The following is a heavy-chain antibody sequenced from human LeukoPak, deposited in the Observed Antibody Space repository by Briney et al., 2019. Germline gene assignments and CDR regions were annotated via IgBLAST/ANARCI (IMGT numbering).Heavy chain of an antibody. CDR3: AKAYGDYYYYYYYGMDV. CDR2: INPNSGGT. V-gene: IGHV1-2*02. CDR1: GYTFTGYY. J-gene: IGHJ6*02. Sequence: ASVKVSCKASGYTFTGYYMHWVRQAPGQGLEWMGWINPNSGGTNYVQKFQGRVTMTRDTSISTGYMELSRLRSDDTAVYYCAKAYGDYYYYYYYGMDVWGQGTTVTVSS. D-gene: IGHD4-17*01.